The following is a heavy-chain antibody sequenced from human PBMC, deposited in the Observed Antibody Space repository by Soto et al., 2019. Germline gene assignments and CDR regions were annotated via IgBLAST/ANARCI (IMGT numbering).Heavy chain of an antibody. V-gene: IGHV4-34*01. CDR2: INHSGST. J-gene: IGHJ4*02. Sequence: SETLSLTCAVYGGSFSGYYWSGIRQPPGKGLEWIGEINHSGSTNYNPSLKSRVTISVDTSKNQFSLKLSSVTAADTAVYYCARGQAFGGVRSFDYWGQGTLVTVSS. CDR1: GGSFSGYY. D-gene: IGHD3-16*01. CDR3: ARGQAFGGVRSFDY.